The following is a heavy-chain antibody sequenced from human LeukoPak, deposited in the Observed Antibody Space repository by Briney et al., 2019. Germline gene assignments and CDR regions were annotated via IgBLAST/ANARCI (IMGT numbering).Heavy chain of an antibody. CDR1: GGTFSSHA. D-gene: IGHD5-12*01. V-gene: IGHV1-69*05. J-gene: IGHJ4*02. CDR2: IIPIFGTT. Sequence: SVKVSCKASGGTFSSHAISWVRQAPGQGLEWVGGIIPIFGTTNYAQKFQGRVTITTDESTSTGYMELRSLRSDDTALYYCARGDSGYDYGFDNWGQGTLVTVSS. CDR3: ARGDSGYDYGFDN.